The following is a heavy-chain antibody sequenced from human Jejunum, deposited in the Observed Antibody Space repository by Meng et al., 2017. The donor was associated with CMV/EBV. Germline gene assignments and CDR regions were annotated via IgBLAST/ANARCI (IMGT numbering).Heavy chain of an antibody. D-gene: IGHD4-11*01. CDR3: ARADLHTHMDV. Sequence: SCAASGFTGRNSVVAWVRQPPGKGLEWVSVMYNIGGTYYADSVRGRFAISRDNSKNTVFLQMNSLRVDDTAVYFCARADLHTHMDVWGHGTTVTVSS. CDR2: MYNIGGT. J-gene: IGHJ6*02. V-gene: IGHV3-53*03. CDR1: GFTGRNSV.